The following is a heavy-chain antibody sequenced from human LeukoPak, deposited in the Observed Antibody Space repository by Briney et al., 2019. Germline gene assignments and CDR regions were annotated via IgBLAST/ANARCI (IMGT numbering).Heavy chain of an antibody. CDR3: ARRVITFGGVIADFDY. CDR1: GGSISSYY. V-gene: IGHV4-4*07. CDR2: IETSGNT. J-gene: IGHJ4*02. D-gene: IGHD3-16*02. Sequence: SETLSLTCTVSGGSISSYYWSWIRQPAGKGLEWIGRIETSGNTNYKPSLKSRVTMSVDTSKNQFSLKLSSVTAADTALYYCARRVITFGGVIADFDYWGQGTQVTVSS.